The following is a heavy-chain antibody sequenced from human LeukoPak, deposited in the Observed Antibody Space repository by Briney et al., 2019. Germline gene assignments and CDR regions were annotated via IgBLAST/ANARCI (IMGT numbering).Heavy chain of an antibody. CDR2: ISGSGGST. Sequence: PGGTLRLSCAASGFTFSSYDMSWVRQPAGKGLEWVSAISGSGGSTYYADSVKGRLTISRDNYKHTLYLQMNSLRAEDTAVYLCVGRTGIFDYWGQGTLVTVSS. D-gene: IGHD3-10*01. J-gene: IGHJ4*02. CDR3: VGRTGIFDY. CDR1: GFTFSSYD. V-gene: IGHV3-23*01.